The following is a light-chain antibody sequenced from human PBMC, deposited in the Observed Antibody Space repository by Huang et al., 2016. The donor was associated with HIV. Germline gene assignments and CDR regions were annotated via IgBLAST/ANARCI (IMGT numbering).Light chain of an antibody. CDR3: MQALQTPLT. V-gene: IGKV2-28*01. J-gene: IGKJ4*01. CDR2: LGS. Sequence: DIVMTQSPLSLPVTPGEPASISCRSSESLLDSNGYNFLDWYLQKPGQSPQLLIYLGSYRAAGVPDRISGRGSGTDFTLNISRVEAEDVGVYYCMQALQTPLTFGGGTKVEIK. CDR1: ESLLDSNGYNF.